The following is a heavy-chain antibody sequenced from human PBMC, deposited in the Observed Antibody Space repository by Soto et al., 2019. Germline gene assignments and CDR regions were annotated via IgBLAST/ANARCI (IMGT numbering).Heavy chain of an antibody. CDR3: ARGVTIFGVVPFFDY. J-gene: IGHJ4*02. Sequence: ASVKVSCKASGYTFTTYGISWARQAPGQGLEWMGWISGYNGNTNYAQKLQDRVTMTTDTSTSTAYMELRSLRSDDTAVYYCARGVTIFGVVPFFDYWGQGTLVTVSS. D-gene: IGHD3-3*01. CDR2: ISGYNGNT. V-gene: IGHV1-18*01. CDR1: GYTFTTYG.